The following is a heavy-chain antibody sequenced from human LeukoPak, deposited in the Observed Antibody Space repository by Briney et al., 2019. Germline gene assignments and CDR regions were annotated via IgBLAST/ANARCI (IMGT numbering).Heavy chain of an antibody. CDR1: GFTVSSNY. CDR3: ARGDSYGSYYFDY. D-gene: IGHD5-18*01. CDR2: IYSGGST. J-gene: IGHJ4*03. V-gene: IGHV3-53*01. Sequence: GGSLRLSCAASGFTVSSNYMSWVRQAPGKGLEWVSVIYSGGSTYYADSVKGRFTISRDNAKNSLYLQMNSLRAEDTAVYYCARGDSYGSYYFDYWGQGTTVTVSS.